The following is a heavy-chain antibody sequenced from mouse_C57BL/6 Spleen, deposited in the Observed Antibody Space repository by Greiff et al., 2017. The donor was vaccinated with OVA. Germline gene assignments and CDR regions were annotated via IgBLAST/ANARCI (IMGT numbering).Heavy chain of an antibody. CDR1: GFTFSDYY. CDR2: INYDGSST. CDR3: ARGGDDGYPLAMDY. J-gene: IGHJ4*01. D-gene: IGHD2-3*01. V-gene: IGHV5-16*01. Sequence: EVHLVESEGGLVQPGSSMKLSCTASGFTFSDYYMAWVRQVPEKGLEWVANINYDGSSTYYLDSLKSRFIISRDNAKNILYLQMSSLKSEDTATYYCARGGDDGYPLAMDYWGQGTSVTVSS.